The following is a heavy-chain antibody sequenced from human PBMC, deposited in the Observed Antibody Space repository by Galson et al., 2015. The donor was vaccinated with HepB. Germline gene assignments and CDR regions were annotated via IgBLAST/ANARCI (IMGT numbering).Heavy chain of an antibody. V-gene: IGHV3-30*18. CDR1: GFTFSSYG. D-gene: IGHD4-17*01. Sequence: SLRLSCAASGFTFSSYGMHWVRQAPGKGLEWVAVISYDGSNKYYADSVKGRFTISRDNSKNTLYLQMNSLRAEDTAVYYCAKDPHDYGDYSFDYWGQGTLVTVSS. CDR3: AKDPHDYGDYSFDY. CDR2: ISYDGSNK. J-gene: IGHJ4*02.